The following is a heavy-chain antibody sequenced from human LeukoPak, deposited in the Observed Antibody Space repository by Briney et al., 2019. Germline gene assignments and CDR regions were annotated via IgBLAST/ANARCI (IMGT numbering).Heavy chain of an antibody. D-gene: IGHD5-12*01. CDR3: TRHRGGWIDAFDI. J-gene: IGHJ3*02. CDR1: GFTFSSYA. V-gene: IGHV3-23*01. CDR2: ISGSGGSS. Sequence: GGSLRLSCAASGFTFSSYAMTWVRQAPGKGLEWVSGISGSGGSSYSADSVKGRFTISRDNSKKTLYMQMNSLRAEDTAVYYCTRHRGGWIDAFDIWGQGTMVTVSS.